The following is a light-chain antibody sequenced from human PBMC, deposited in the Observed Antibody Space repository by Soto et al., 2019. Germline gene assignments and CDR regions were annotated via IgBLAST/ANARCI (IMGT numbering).Light chain of an antibody. CDR3: QQYNSYSPT. Sequence: DIQMTQSPSSRSASVGDRVTITCRASQSISTWLAWYQQEPGKAPKLLIHKASSLQSGVPSRFSGSGSGTDFTLTISSLHPDDFATYYCQQYNSYSPTFGQGTKVDI. CDR1: QSISTW. CDR2: KAS. V-gene: IGKV1-5*03. J-gene: IGKJ1*01.